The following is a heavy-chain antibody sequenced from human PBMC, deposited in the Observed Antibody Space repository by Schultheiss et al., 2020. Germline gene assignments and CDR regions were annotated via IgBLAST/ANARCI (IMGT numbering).Heavy chain of an antibody. D-gene: IGHD6-13*01. CDR1: GASISSCSHY. Sequence: TLSLTCTVSGASISSCSHYWSWIRQPAGKGLEWIGRIYTSGSTNYNPSLKSRVTISVDTSKNQFSLKLSSVTAADTAVYYCAKVLGSTYYYYYGMDVWGQGTTVTVSS. CDR3: AKVLGSTYYYYYGMDV. V-gene: IGHV4-61*02. CDR2: IYTSGST. J-gene: IGHJ6*02.